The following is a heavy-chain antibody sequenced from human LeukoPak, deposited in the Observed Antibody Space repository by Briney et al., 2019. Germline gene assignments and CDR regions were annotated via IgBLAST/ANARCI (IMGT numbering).Heavy chain of an antibody. CDR1: GYTFTGYY. V-gene: IGHV1-2*02. D-gene: IGHD6-19*01. J-gene: IGHJ4*02. CDR2: INPNSGGT. Sequence: ASVKVSCKASGYTFTGYYMHWVRQAPGQGLEWMGWINPNSGGTNYAQKFQGRVTMTRDTSISTAYMELSRLRSDDTAVYYCAKEWWLVRQFDYWGQGTLVTVSS. CDR3: AKEWWLVRQFDY.